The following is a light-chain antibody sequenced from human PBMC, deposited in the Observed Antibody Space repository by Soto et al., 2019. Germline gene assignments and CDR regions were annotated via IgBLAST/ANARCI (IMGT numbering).Light chain of an antibody. J-gene: IGKJ1*01. CDR1: QSVSSN. V-gene: IGKV3-15*01. CDR2: GAS. CDR3: QQYNNWPQT. Sequence: EIVMRQSPATLSVSPGERATLSCRASQSVSSNLAWYQQKPGQAPRLLIYGASTRATGIPARFSGSGSGTELTLTISSLQSEDFAVYYCQQYNNWPQTFGQGTKVDI.